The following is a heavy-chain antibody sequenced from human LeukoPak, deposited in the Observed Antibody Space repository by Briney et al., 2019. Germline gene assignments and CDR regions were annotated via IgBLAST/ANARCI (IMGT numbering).Heavy chain of an antibody. CDR3: AKGGRGTYYSDS. J-gene: IGHJ4*02. D-gene: IGHD3-16*01. CDR1: GFTFSSYS. V-gene: IGHV3-23*01. CDR2: ISASGYTT. Sequence: GGSLRLSCAASGFTFSSYSMNWVRQAPGKGLEWVSVISASGYTTDYADSVKGRFTISRDNSKNTLYLQMNSLRAEDTAVYYCAKGGRGTYYSDSWGQGTLVTVSS.